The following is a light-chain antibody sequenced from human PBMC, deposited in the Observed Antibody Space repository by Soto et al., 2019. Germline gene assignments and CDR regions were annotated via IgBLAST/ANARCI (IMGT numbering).Light chain of an antibody. Sequence: QSALTQPPSVSGAPGQRVTLSCTGSSSNIGAGYDVHWYQQLPGKAPKVLIYGNTNRPSGVPDRFSGSKSGTSASLAITGLQAEDEADYYCQSYDSSLSGSGVFGGGTKVTVL. CDR1: SSNIGAGYD. CDR3: QSYDSSLSGSGV. J-gene: IGLJ2*01. CDR2: GNT. V-gene: IGLV1-40*01.